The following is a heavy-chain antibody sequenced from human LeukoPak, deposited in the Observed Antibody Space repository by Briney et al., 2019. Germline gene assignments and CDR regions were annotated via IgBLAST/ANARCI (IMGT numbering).Heavy chain of an antibody. Sequence: PGGSLRLSCAAPGFTFSDYYMSWIRQAPGKGLEWVSYISSSGSTIYYADSVKGRFTISRDNAKNSLYLQMNSLRAEDTAVYYCARDLLAAADPTYYYYGMDVWGQGTTVTVSS. D-gene: IGHD6-13*01. CDR2: ISSSGSTI. V-gene: IGHV3-11*01. CDR1: GFTFSDYY. CDR3: ARDLLAAADPTYYYYGMDV. J-gene: IGHJ6*02.